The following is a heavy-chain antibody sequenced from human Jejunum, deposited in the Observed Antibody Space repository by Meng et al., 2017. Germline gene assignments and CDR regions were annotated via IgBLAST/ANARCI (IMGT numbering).Heavy chain of an antibody. V-gene: IGHV3-48*03. J-gene: IGHJ3*02. Sequence: GGSLRLSCSLSGFSFSSYECNWVRQAPGKGLEWVAYIGGSGSPRHYADSVKVRFTVSRDNAKDSLYLQMSSLRAEDTAIYFCARDSGRQEATNDSAIDIWGQGTMVTVSS. CDR1: GFSFSSYE. D-gene: IGHD1-1*01. CDR3: ARDSGRQEATNDSAIDI. CDR2: IGGSGSPR.